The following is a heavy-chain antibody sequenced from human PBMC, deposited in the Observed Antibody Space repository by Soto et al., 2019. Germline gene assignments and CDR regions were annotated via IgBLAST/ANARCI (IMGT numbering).Heavy chain of an antibody. Sequence: LRLSCAASGFTFRSYAIHWVRQAPGKGLEWVEVISRDGSNKYYVDSVKGRFTISRDNSKDTVYLQMNSLRDEDSAMFYCARSRSGAVADSFDFWGQGTLVTVSS. J-gene: IGHJ4*02. D-gene: IGHD3-10*01. V-gene: IGHV3-30*04. CDR3: ARSRSGAVADSFDF. CDR1: GFTFRSYA. CDR2: ISRDGSNK.